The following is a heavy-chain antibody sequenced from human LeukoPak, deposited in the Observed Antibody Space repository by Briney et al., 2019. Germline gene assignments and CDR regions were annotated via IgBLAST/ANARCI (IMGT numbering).Heavy chain of an antibody. J-gene: IGHJ3*02. V-gene: IGHV4-4*07. CDR2: IYTSGRT. Sequence: SETLCLTCTVSGGSISSYYWSWIRQPAGKALEWIGRIYTSGRTNYNPSLKSRVTMSVHTSKNQFSLKLSSVTAADTAVYYCARSVQPYDFWSGPHSPDAFDIWGQGTMVTVSS. CDR3: ARSVQPYDFWSGPHSPDAFDI. D-gene: IGHD3-3*01. CDR1: GGSISSYY.